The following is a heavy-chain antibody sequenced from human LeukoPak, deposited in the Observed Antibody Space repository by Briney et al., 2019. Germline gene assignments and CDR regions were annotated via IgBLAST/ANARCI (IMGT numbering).Heavy chain of an antibody. CDR2: IYYSGST. J-gene: IGHJ5*02. CDR3: ARDRGGRGYDLRWFDP. V-gene: IGHV4-59*01. CDR1: GGSISSYY. Sequence: SETPSLTCTVSGGSISSYYWSWIRQPPGKGLEWIGYIYYSGSTNYNPSLKSRVTISVDTSKNQFSLKLSSVTAADTAVYYCARDRGGRGYDLRWFDPWGQGTLVTVSS. D-gene: IGHD5-12*01.